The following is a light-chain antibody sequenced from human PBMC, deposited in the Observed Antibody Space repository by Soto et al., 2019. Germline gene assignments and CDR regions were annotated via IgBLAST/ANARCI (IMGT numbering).Light chain of an antibody. Sequence: AIHLTQSPSSLSASVGDRVTITCRASQGIRSSLAWFQQKAGNPPKVLIYEASVLETGVSSRFSGSGSGTDFTLSISSLQPVDFATYYCQQFNSYPWTFGQGTTVEVK. CDR2: EAS. V-gene: IGKV1-13*02. CDR1: QGIRSS. J-gene: IGKJ1*01. CDR3: QQFNSYPWT.